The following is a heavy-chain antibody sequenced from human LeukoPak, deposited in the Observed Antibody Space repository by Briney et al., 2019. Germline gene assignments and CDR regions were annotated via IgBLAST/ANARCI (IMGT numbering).Heavy chain of an antibody. J-gene: IGHJ4*02. CDR2: IKSKTDGGTT. CDR1: GFTFSNAW. V-gene: IGHV3-15*01. Sequence: PGESLRLSCPASGFTFSNAWMSWVGKAPGKGLEWVGRIKSKTDGGTTDYAAPVKGRFTISRDDSKNTLYLQMNSLKTEDTAVYYCTTAFARAAVNWGQGTLVTVSS. CDR3: TTAFARAAVN. D-gene: IGHD3-16*01.